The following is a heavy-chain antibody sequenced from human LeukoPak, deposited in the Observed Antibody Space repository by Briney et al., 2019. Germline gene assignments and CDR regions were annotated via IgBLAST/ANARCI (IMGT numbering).Heavy chain of an antibody. V-gene: IGHV1-18*01. Sequence: GASVKVSCKASGHTFTGYGISWVRQAPGQGLEWMGWISAYNGNTNYAQKLQGRVTMTTDTSTSTAYMELRSLRSDDTAVYYCAREHYDSSGPAFDYWGQGTLVTVSS. CDR1: GHTFTGYG. D-gene: IGHD3-22*01. J-gene: IGHJ4*02. CDR3: AREHYDSSGPAFDY. CDR2: ISAYNGNT.